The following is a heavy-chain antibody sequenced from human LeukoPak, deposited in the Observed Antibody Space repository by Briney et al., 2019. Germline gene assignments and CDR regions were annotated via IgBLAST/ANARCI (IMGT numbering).Heavy chain of an antibody. D-gene: IGHD3-16*01. J-gene: IGHJ6*03. CDR1: GGSISSGSYY. CDR3: ARVGGSVRYYYYYMDV. Sequence: PSETLSLTCTVSGGSISSGSYYWSWIRQPAGKGLEWIGRMYTSGSTNYNPSLKSRVTISVDTSKNQFSLKLSSVTAADTAVYYCARVGGSVRYYYYYMDVWGKGTTVTVSS. V-gene: IGHV4-61*02. CDR2: MYTSGST.